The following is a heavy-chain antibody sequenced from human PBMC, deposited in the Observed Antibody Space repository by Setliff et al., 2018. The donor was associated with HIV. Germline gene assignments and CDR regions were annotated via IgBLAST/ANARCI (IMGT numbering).Heavy chain of an antibody. V-gene: IGHV4-4*07. Sequence: PSETLSLTCTVSGDSISSHYWTWIRQPAGKGLEWIGRIHSSGSTNFNPSLKSRVTMSVDTSKNQFSLRLTSVTAADTAVYYCARSNYDSSFDYWGQGTLVTVSS. CDR3: ARSNYDSSFDY. CDR1: GDSISSHY. D-gene: IGHD3-22*01. J-gene: IGHJ4*02. CDR2: IHSSGST.